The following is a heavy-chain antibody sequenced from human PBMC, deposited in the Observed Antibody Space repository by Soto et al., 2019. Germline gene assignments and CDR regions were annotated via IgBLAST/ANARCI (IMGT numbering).Heavy chain of an antibody. CDR2: IAYDGSNK. D-gene: IGHD5-18*01. CDR3: AKDIVRYTYGACDY. Sequence: GGSLRLSCAASGFTFSSYGMYWVRQAPGKGLEWVAAIAYDGSNKYHADSVKGRFTISRDNSKNTLYLQMDSLRVEDTAVYYCAKDIVRYTYGACDYWGQGALVTVSS. V-gene: IGHV3-30*18. J-gene: IGHJ4*02. CDR1: GFTFSSYG.